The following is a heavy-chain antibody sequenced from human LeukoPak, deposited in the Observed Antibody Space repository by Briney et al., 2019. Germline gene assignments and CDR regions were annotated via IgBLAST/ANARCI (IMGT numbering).Heavy chain of an antibody. CDR2: IRYDGSNE. V-gene: IGHV3-30*02. D-gene: IGHD2-15*01. J-gene: IGHJ6*03. CDR1: RVTFSSYG. Sequence: GGSLRLSCAASRVTFSSYGMRSVRQAPGKGLEWVAFIRYDGSNEYYADSVKGRFTISRDNSKNTLYLQMNSLRAEDTAVYYCAKGPYCSGGTCYLNYYYMDVWGKGTTVTVSS. CDR3: AKGPYCSGGTCYLNYYYMDV.